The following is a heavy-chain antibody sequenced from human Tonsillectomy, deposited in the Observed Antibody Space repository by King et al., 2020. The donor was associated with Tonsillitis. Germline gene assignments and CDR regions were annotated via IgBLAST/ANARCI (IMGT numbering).Heavy chain of an antibody. V-gene: IGHV3-64D*06. D-gene: IGHD6-19*01. CDR3: VKTWAVAGRFDY. CDR2: ISSNGGST. J-gene: IGHJ4*02. Sequence: VQLVESGGGLVQPGGSLRLSCSASGFTFSTDAMHWVRQAPGKGLDYVSAISSNGGSTYYADSVKGRFTISRDNSKNTLYLQMSSLRAEDTAVYYWVKTWAVAGRFDYWGQGTLVTVSS. CDR1: GFTFSTDA.